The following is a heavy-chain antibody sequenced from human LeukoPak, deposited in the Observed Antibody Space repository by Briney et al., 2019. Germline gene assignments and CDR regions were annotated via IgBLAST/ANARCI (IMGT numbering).Heavy chain of an antibody. CDR3: ASSSAWAGIFDY. D-gene: IGHD6-19*01. J-gene: IGHJ4*02. CDR1: GFTFSQNW. V-gene: IGHV3-7*01. CDR2: INQDGSGK. Sequence: GGSLRLSCAASGFTFSQNWMTWLRQAPGKGLERVANINQDGSGKYYVDSVEGRFTISRDNAKNSLYLQMNSLRAEDTAVYHCASSSAWAGIFDYWGQGTLVTVSS.